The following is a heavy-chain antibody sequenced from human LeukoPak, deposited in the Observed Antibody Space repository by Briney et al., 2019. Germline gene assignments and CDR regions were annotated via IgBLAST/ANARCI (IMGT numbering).Heavy chain of an antibody. Sequence: GGSLRLSCVASGFTINNLGMHWVRQAPGKGLEWVSLILYDGSKEYYSDSVKGRFTISRDNSKNTVYLQMNSLRIEDTAIYYCVCAKDVGDYNFDSWGQGALVTVSS. CDR1: GFTINNLG. CDR3: VCAKDVGDYNFDS. V-gene: IGHV3-30*02. J-gene: IGHJ4*02. CDR2: ILYDGSKE. D-gene: IGHD1-26*01.